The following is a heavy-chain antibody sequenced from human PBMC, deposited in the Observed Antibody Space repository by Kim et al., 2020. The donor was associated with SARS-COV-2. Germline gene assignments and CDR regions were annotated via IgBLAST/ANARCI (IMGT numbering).Heavy chain of an antibody. CDR2: IIPIFGTA. D-gene: IGHD6-6*01. V-gene: IGHV1-69*13. CDR3: ARGCSSSPFLYVRVGMDV. Sequence: SVKVSCKASGGTFSSYAISWVRQAPGQGLEWMGGIIPIFGTANYAQKFQGRVTITADESTSTAYMELSSLRSEDTAVYYCARGCSSSPFLYVRVGMDVWGQGTTVPVSS. CDR1: GGTFSSYA. J-gene: IGHJ6*02.